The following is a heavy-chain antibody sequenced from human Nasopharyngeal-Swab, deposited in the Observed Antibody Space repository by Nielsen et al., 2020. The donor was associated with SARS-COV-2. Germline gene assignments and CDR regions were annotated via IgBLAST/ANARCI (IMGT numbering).Heavy chain of an antibody. CDR1: GYTFTSYY. V-gene: IGHV1-46*01. CDR2: INPSGGST. Sequence: ASVKVSCKASGYTFTSYYMHWVRQAPGQGLEWMGIINPSGGSTSYAQKFQGRVTMTRDTSTSTVYMELSSLRSEDTAVYYCARDDSTAAGTKAFVIWGQGTMVTVSS. J-gene: IGHJ3*02. CDR3: ARDDSTAAGTKAFVI. D-gene: IGHD6-13*01.